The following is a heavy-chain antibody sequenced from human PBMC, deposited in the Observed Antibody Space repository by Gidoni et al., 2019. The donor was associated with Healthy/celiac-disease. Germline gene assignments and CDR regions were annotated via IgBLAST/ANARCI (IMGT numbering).Heavy chain of an antibody. J-gene: IGHJ4*02. Sequence: QVQLVQYGAEVKKPGASVTVSCKVSGYTLTELSMHWVRQAPGKGLEWMGGFDPEDGEPIYAQKFQGIVTLPEDTSTDTAYMELSSLSSEDTAVYYCATGWGAMDYWGQGTLVTVSS. D-gene: IGHD2-2*01. CDR1: GYTLTELS. CDR3: ATGWGAMDY. V-gene: IGHV1-24*01. CDR2: FDPEDGEP.